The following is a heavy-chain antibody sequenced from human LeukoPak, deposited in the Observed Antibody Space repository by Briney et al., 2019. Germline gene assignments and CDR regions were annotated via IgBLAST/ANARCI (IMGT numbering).Heavy chain of an antibody. CDR2: ISAYNGNT. Sequence: ASVKVSCKASGYTFTGYGISWVRQAPGQGLEWVGWISAYNGNTNYAQKLQGRVTMTTDTSTSTAYMELRSLRSDDTAVYYCARDRRYYYGSGSHYYFDYWGQGTLVTVSS. CDR1: GYTFTGYG. V-gene: IGHV1-18*01. CDR3: ARDRRYYYGSGSHYYFDY. D-gene: IGHD3-10*01. J-gene: IGHJ4*02.